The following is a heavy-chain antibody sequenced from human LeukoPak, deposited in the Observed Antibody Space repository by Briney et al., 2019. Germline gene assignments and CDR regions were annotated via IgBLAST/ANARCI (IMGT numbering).Heavy chain of an antibody. CDR1: GINFRGYW. D-gene: IGHD5-12*01. CDR3: ARDLGHTGYDLYDY. Sequence: GGSLRLSCAVSGINFRGYWMAWVRQAPGKGLEWVANMKQVGSEKYYVDSVKGRFTISRDNAKNSLYLEMNSLRVEDTAVYYCARDLGHTGYDLYDYWGQGTLVTVSS. CDR2: MKQVGSEK. J-gene: IGHJ4*02. V-gene: IGHV3-7*01.